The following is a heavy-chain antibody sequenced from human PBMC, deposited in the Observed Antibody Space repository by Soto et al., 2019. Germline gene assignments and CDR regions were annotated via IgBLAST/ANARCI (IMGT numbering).Heavy chain of an antibody. Sequence: SETLSLTCTGSGGSISRGGYYGSWIRQHPGKGLEWIGYIYYSGSTYYNPSLKSRVTISVDTSKNQFSLKLSSVTAADTAVYYCASGYSYGYGDYYYYYGMDVWGQGTTVTVSS. CDR3: ASGYSYGYGDYYYYYGMDV. V-gene: IGHV4-31*03. CDR2: IYYSGST. CDR1: GGSISRGGYY. D-gene: IGHD5-18*01. J-gene: IGHJ6*02.